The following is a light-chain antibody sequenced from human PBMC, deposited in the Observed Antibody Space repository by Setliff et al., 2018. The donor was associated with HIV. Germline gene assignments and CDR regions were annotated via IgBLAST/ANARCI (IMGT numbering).Light chain of an antibody. V-gene: IGLV1-40*01. CDR3: QSYDSLYV. J-gene: IGLJ1*01. Sequence: QSVLTQPPSVSGAPGQRVTISCTGSSSNTGAGYDVHWYQQLPGTAPKLLIYGNNNRPSGVPDRFSGSKSGTSASLAITGLQAEDEADYYCQSYDSLYVFGTGTKVTVL. CDR2: GNN. CDR1: SSNTGAGYD.